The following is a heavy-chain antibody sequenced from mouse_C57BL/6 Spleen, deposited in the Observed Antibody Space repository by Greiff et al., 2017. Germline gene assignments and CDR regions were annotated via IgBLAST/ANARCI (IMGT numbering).Heavy chain of an antibody. CDR3: ARFDGYGFAY. Sequence: VQLQQSGAELVKPGASVKLSCKASGYTFTSYWMHWVKQRPGQGLEWIGMIHPNSGSTNYNEKFKSKATLTVDKSSSTAYMQLSSLTSEDSAVYYCARFDGYGFAYWGQGTLVTVSA. J-gene: IGHJ3*01. CDR2: IHPNSGST. CDR1: GYTFTSYW. V-gene: IGHV1-64*01. D-gene: IGHD2-3*01.